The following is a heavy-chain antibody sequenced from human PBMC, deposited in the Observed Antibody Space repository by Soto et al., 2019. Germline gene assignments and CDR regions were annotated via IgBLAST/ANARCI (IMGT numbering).Heavy chain of an antibody. CDR3: ARNPNPFIAAAGTGWFDP. D-gene: IGHD6-13*01. V-gene: IGHV1-69*01. CDR2: IIPIFGTA. J-gene: IGHJ5*02. Sequence: QVQLVQSGAEVKKPGSSVKVSCKASGGTFSSYAISWVRQAPGQGLEWMGGIIPIFGTANYAQKFQGRVTITADESTSTAYMELSSLRSEDTAVYYCARNPNPFIAAAGTGWFDPWGQGTLFTVSS. CDR1: GGTFSSYA.